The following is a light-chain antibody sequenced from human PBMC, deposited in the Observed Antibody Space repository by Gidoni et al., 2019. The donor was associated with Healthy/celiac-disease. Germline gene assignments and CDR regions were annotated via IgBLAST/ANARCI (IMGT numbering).Light chain of an antibody. CDR3: AAWDDSLNGAV. CDR2: SNN. Sequence: QSVLTQPPSASGTPGQRVTISCSGSSSNIVSNTVNWYQQLPGTAPKLLIYSNNQRPSGVPDRFSGSKSGTSASLAISGRQSEDEADYYCAAWDDSLNGAVFGGGTQLTVL. J-gene: IGLJ7*01. V-gene: IGLV1-44*01. CDR1: SSNIVSNT.